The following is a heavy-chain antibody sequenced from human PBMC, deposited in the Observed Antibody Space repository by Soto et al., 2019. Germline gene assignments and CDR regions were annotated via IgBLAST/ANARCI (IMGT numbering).Heavy chain of an antibody. CDR2: ISTDGRDK. CDR3: ARDFKDRG. V-gene: IGHV3-74*01. J-gene: IGHJ4*02. D-gene: IGHD2-15*01. Sequence: EVQVVESGGGLVQPGGSLRLSCVASGFTFSSYWMHWVRQVPGKGLAWVSGISTDGRDKRYADSVKGRFTISRDNAKNTLYLQMNRLRVEDTAVFYCARDFKDRGWGQGTLVTVSS. CDR1: GFTFSSYW.